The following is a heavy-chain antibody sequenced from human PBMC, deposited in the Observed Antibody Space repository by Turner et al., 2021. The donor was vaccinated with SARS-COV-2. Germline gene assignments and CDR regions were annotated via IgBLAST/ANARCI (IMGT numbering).Heavy chain of an antibody. CDR3: AKDDNYDFWTGYYMY. J-gene: IGHJ4*02. CDR2: ISYDGSNK. D-gene: IGHD3-3*01. CDR1: GFTFSSYC. Sequence: QVQLVESGGGVVQSGRSLRLSCAASGFTFSSYCMHWVRQAPGKGLEWVAVISYDGSNKYYADSVKGRFTISRDNSKNSLYLQMNSLGAEDTTVYYCAKDDNYDFWTGYYMYWGQGTLVTVSS. V-gene: IGHV3-30*18.